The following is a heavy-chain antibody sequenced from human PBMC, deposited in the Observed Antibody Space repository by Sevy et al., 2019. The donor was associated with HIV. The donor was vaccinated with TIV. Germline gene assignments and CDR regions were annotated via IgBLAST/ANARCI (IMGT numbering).Heavy chain of an antibody. CDR1: GFAFYDYS. D-gene: IGHD2-8*01. CDR3: AREGCTRPHDY. CDR2: LSFGCGKT. Sequence: GGSLRLSCAASGFAFYDYSMSWIRQAPGKGLEWVATLSFGCGKTNYADSVKGRFTISRDNSKNSFYLQMDNLRVEDTALYCCAREGCTRPHDYWGQGTRVTVSS. V-gene: IGHV3-23*01. J-gene: IGHJ4*02.